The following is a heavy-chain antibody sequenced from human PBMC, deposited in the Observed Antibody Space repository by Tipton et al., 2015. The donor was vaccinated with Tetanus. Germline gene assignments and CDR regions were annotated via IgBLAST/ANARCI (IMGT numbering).Heavy chain of an antibody. CDR2: LSGSGTST. CDR3: AKGQHFDFWSGYVNWFDP. CDR1: GFTFSTYG. V-gene: IGHV3-23*01. D-gene: IGHD3-3*01. J-gene: IGHJ5*02. Sequence: SLRLSCAASGFTFSTYGMTWVRQVPGKGLEWVSGLSGSGTSTYYADSVKGRFTISRDNSKDTLCLQMNSLRAEDSAVYYCAKGQHFDFWSGYVNWFDPWGQGTLVTVSS.